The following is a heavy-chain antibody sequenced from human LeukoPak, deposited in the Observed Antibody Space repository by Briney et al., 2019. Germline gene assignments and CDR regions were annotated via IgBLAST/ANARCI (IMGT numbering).Heavy chain of an antibody. D-gene: IGHD2-15*01. V-gene: IGHV3-66*01. CDR1: GFTVSSNY. J-gene: IGHJ4*02. CDR2: IYSGGST. Sequence: GGSLRLSCAASGFTVSSNYMSWVRQAPGKGLEWASVIYSGGSTYYADSVKGRFTISRDNSKNTLYLQMNSLRAEDTAVYYCARDRDCSGGSCYGYWGQGTLVTVSS. CDR3: ARDRDCSGGSCYGY.